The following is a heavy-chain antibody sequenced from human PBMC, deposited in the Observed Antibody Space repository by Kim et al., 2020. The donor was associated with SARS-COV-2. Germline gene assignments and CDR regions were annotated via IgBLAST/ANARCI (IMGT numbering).Heavy chain of an antibody. V-gene: IGHV1-3*01. CDR2: INAGNGNT. Sequence: ASVKVSCKASGYTFTSYAMHWVRQAPGQRLEWMGWINAGNGNTKYSQKFQGRVTITRDTSASTAYMELSSLRSEDTAVYYCARDGSLTRKVYFDYWGQGTLVTVSS. CDR1: GYTFTSYA. J-gene: IGHJ4*02. CDR3: ARDGSLTRKVYFDY.